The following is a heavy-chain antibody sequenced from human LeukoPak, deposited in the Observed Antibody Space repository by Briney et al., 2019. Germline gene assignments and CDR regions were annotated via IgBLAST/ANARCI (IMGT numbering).Heavy chain of an antibody. CDR3: ARDGPYDILTGYYKRGLYYFDY. V-gene: IGHV3-21*01. CDR1: GFTFSSYS. D-gene: IGHD3-9*01. CDR2: ISSSSYI. J-gene: IGHJ4*02. Sequence: GGSLRLSCAASGFTFSSYSMNWVRQAPGKGLEWVSSISSSSYIYYADSVKGRFTISRDNAKNSLYLQMNSLRAEDTAVYYCARDGPYDILTGYYKRGLYYFDYWGQGTLVTVSS.